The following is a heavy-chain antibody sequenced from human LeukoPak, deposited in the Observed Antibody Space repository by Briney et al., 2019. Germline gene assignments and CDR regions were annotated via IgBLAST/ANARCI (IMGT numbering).Heavy chain of an antibody. D-gene: IGHD3-3*01. J-gene: IGHJ4*02. CDR3: LASVFSEWSFYFDY. Sequence: PGGSLRLSCAASGFTFSSYEMNWVRQAPGKGPEWVSYISSTGTTIYSADSVKGRFTISRDNAKNSLYLQMNSLGAEDTAVYYCLASVFSEWSFYFDYWGQGTLVTVSS. V-gene: IGHV3-48*03. CDR2: ISSTGTTI. CDR1: GFTFSSYE.